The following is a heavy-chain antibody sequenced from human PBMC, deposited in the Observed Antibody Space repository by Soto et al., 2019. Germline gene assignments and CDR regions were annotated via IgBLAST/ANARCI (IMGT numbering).Heavy chain of an antibody. J-gene: IGHJ6*02. Sequence: QVQLVQSGAEVKKPGSSVMVSCKASGGTFSTCAISWVRQAPGQGLEWMGGIIPIFGTASYAQKFQGRVTXXAXDXXSTAYMELRSLRSEDTAVYYCARSLGLEYHYGMGVWGQGTTVTVSS. V-gene: IGHV1-69*12. CDR2: IIPIFGTA. CDR3: ARSLGLEYHYGMGV. D-gene: IGHD1-1*01. CDR1: GGTFSTCA.